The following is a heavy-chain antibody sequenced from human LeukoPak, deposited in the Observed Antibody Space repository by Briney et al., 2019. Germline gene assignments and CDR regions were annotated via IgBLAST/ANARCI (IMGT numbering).Heavy chain of an antibody. Sequence: GGSLRLSCATSGFTFSSYGMHWVRQVPGKGLEWVTVISHDAKSTYHVDSVKGRFTISRDNSKNTLYLQMNSLRAEDTAVYYCAKDGGNYYDTAGNHLMRSYMDVWGKGTTVTISS. V-gene: IGHV3-30*18. CDR2: ISHDAKST. CDR3: AKDGGNYYDTAGNHLMRSYMDV. J-gene: IGHJ6*04. D-gene: IGHD3-22*01. CDR1: GFTFSSYG.